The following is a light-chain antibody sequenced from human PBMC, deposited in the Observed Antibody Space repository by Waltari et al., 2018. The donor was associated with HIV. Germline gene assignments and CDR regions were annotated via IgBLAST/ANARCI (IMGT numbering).Light chain of an antibody. CDR2: DAS. V-gene: IGKV3-11*01. CDR1: QSVGTS. CDR3: NQRRNWVT. Sequence: TVLTQSPATLSLSPGERATLSCRASQSVGTSLAWYQQKPGQPPSLLIYDASRRATGIPARFSGSGSGTDFTLTISSLEPEDFALYDCNQRRNWVTFGGGTKVEIK. J-gene: IGKJ4*01.